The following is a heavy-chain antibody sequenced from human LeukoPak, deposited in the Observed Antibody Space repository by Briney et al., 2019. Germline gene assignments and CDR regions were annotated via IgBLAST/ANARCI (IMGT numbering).Heavy chain of an antibody. CDR3: ARAAPYYDILTGYYGY. D-gene: IGHD3-9*01. CDR2: INSDGSST. V-gene: IGHV3-74*01. CDR1: GFTFRSYW. Sequence: GGSLRLSCAASGFTFRSYWMHWVRQAPGKGLVWVSRINSDGSSTSYADSVKGRFTISRDNAKNTLYLQMNSLRAEDTAVYYCARAAPYYDILTGYYGYWGQGTLVTVSS. J-gene: IGHJ4*02.